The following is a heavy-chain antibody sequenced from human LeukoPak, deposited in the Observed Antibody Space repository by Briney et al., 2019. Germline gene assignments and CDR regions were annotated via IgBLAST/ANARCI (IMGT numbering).Heavy chain of an antibody. D-gene: IGHD3-22*01. CDR2: IIPIFGTA. CDR3: AREGGRDYYDSSAGPPSYYFDY. Sequence: GSSVKVSCKASGGTFSSYAISWVRQAPGQGLEWMGWIIPIFGTANYAQKFQGRVTITTDESTSTAYMEVSSVRSEDTAVYYCAREGGRDYYDSSAGPPSYYFDYWGQGTLVTVSS. V-gene: IGHV1-69*05. J-gene: IGHJ4*02. CDR1: GGTFSSYA.